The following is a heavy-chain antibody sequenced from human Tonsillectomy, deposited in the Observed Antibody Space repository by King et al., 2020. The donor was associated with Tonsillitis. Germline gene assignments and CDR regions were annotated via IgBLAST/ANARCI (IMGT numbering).Heavy chain of an antibody. Sequence: VQLVESGGGLVKPGGSLRLSCAASGFTFSSYNMNWVRQAPGKGLEWVSSISSSSSYIYYADSVKGRFTISRDNAKNSLYLQMNGRRAEDTAVYYCAGYPGGGWLDPKPYWYFDLWGRGTLVTVSS. V-gene: IGHV3-21*01. CDR1: GFTFSSYN. CDR3: AGYPGGGWLDPKPYWYFDL. CDR2: ISSSSSYI. D-gene: IGHD5-24*01. J-gene: IGHJ2*01.